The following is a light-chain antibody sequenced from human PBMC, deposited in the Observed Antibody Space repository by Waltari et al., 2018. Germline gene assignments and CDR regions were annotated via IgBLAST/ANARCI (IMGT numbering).Light chain of an antibody. CDR3: QQHGTLPAT. CDR1: QGVGSSS. Sequence: EIVLTQSPGTASLSPGERVTLSCRASQGVGSSSLAVYQQKPGQAPRLVIYRASRRATGIPDRFSGRGSGTDFILTISRLEPEDFAVYYCQQHGTLPATFGQGTKVEIK. CDR2: RAS. J-gene: IGKJ1*01. V-gene: IGKV3-20*01.